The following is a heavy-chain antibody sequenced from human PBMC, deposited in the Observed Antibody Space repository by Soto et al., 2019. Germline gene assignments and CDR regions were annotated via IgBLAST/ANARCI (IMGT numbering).Heavy chain of an antibody. CDR1: GGSISSYY. Sequence: SETLSLTCTVSGGSISSYYWSWIRQPPGKGLEWIGYIYYSGSTNYNPSLKSRVTISVDTSKNQFSLKLSSVTAADTAVYYCARVKSYYYYGMDFWGQGTTVTVSS. V-gene: IGHV4-59*01. J-gene: IGHJ6*02. CDR2: IYYSGST. CDR3: ARVKSYYYYGMDF.